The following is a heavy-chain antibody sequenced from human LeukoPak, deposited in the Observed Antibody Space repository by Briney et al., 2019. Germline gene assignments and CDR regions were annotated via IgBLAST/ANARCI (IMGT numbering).Heavy chain of an antibody. J-gene: IGHJ4*02. CDR3: ARSIVVVVAAWSDY. CDR1: GGSFSGYY. Sequence: PSETLSLTCAVYGGSFSGYYWSWIRQPPGKGLEWIGEINHSGSTNYNPSLKSRVTISVDTSKNQFSLKLSSVTAADTAVYYCARSIVVVVAAWSDYWGQGTLVTVSS. D-gene: IGHD2-15*01. V-gene: IGHV4-34*01. CDR2: INHSGST.